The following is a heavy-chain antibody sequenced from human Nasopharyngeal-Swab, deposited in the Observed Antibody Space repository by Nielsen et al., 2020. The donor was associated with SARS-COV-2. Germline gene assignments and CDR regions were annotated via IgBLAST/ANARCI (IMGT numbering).Heavy chain of an antibody. Sequence: ASVKVSCKASGYTFTGYYMHWVRQAPGQGLEGMGWINPNSGGTNYAQKFQGRVTMTRDTSISTAYMELSRLRSDDTAVYYCARDLEDIVVVPAAMWGVDYYYYGMDVWGQGTTVTVSS. CDR1: GYTFTGYY. D-gene: IGHD2-2*01. CDR3: ARDLEDIVVVPAAMWGVDYYYYGMDV. V-gene: IGHV1-2*02. J-gene: IGHJ6*02. CDR2: INPNSGGT.